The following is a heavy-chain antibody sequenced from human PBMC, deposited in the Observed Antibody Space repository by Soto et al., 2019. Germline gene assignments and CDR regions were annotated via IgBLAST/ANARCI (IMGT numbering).Heavy chain of an antibody. Sequence: SGPTLVNPTQTLTLTCTFSGFSLSTSGMCVSWIRQPPGKALEWLARIDWDDDKYYSTSLKTRLTISKDTSKNQVVLTMTNMDPADTATYYCARIVYGDYDPGPFDYWGQGTLVTVSS. J-gene: IGHJ4*02. CDR1: GFSLSTSGMC. CDR3: ARIVYGDYDPGPFDY. CDR2: IDWDDDK. V-gene: IGHV2-70*11. D-gene: IGHD4-17*01.